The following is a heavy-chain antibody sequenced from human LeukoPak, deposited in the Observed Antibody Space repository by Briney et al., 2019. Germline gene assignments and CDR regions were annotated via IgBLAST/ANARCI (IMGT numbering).Heavy chain of an antibody. V-gene: IGHV4-59*01. J-gene: IGHJ5*02. Sequence: SETLSLTCTVSGVSISSYYWSWIRQPPGKGLEWIGYIYYSGSTNYNPSLKSRVTISVDTSKNQFSLKLSSVTAADTAVYYCARNWAYGDEPYNWFDPWGQGTLVTVSS. CDR1: GVSISSYY. CDR3: ARNWAYGDEPYNWFDP. CDR2: IYYSGST. D-gene: IGHD4-17*01.